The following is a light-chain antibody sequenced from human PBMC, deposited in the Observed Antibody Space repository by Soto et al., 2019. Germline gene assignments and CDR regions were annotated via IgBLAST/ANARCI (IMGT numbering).Light chain of an antibody. CDR3: QQTYSTPLT. Sequence: IQLTQSPSSLSASVGDRVTITCRASQSLNGYLNWYQQRPGKAPNLLIYGVFKLKSGVASRFSGSGSGTDFTLSISSLQPEDFATYYCQQTYSTPLTFGPGTKVEIK. CDR1: QSLNGY. CDR2: GVF. V-gene: IGKV1-39*01. J-gene: IGKJ3*01.